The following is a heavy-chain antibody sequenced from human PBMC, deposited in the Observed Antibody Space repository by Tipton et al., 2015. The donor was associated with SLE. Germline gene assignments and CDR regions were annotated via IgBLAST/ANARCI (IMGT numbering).Heavy chain of an antibody. Sequence: TLSLTCVVSGGSFSGYYWNWIRQPPGKGLEWIGEINDSGTTNYNASLKSRVTMSVDTPKKQFSLKLNSVTAADTAVYYCARESPGIIDYWGQGILVTVSS. CDR1: GGSFSGYY. J-gene: IGHJ4*02. CDR3: ARESPGIIDY. V-gene: IGHV4-34*01. CDR2: INDSGTT. D-gene: IGHD2-21*01.